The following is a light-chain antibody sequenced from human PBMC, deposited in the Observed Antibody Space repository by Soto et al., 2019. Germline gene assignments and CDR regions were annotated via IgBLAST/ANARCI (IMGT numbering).Light chain of an antibody. Sequence: IQMTQSPSTLSASIGDRVTITCRASQGISSYLAWYQQKPGKAPKLLIYAASTLQSGVPSRFSGSGSGTDFTLTISCLQSEDFATYYCQQYYSYPPTFGQGTKVDIK. CDR2: AAS. CDR1: QGISSY. CDR3: QQYYSYPPT. V-gene: IGKV1-8*01. J-gene: IGKJ1*01.